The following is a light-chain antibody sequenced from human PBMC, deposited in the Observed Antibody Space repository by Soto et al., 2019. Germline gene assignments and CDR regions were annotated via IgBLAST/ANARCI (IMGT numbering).Light chain of an antibody. CDR3: QHYYSYSRA. V-gene: IGKV1-8*01. J-gene: IGKJ1*01. CDR2: AAS. Sequence: VRMTLPTSSRSASTGDRVAITSLASQTISSWLAWYQQKPGKAPKLLIYAASTLKSGVPSRFSGSGSGTEFTLTISCLQSEDFATYYCQHYYSYSRAFGQGTKVDIK. CDR1: QTISSW.